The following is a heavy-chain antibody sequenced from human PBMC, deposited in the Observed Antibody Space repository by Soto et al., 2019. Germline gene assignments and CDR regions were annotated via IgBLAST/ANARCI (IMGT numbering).Heavy chain of an antibody. CDR2: ISAYNGNT. V-gene: IGHV1-18*01. D-gene: IGHD5-18*01. CDR3: ARDRVSGSYSYGYPGDY. CDR1: GYTFTSYG. J-gene: IGHJ4*02. Sequence: QVQLVQSGAEVKKPGASVKVSCKASGYTFTSYGISWVRQAPGQGLEWMGWISAYNGNTNYAQKLHSRVTMTTDTSRSTGDRELRSLRSDDTAVYYCARDRVSGSYSYGYPGDYWGQGTLVTVSS.